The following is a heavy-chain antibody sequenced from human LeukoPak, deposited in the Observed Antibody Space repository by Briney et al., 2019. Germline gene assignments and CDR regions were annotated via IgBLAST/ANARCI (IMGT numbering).Heavy chain of an antibody. Sequence: PGGSLRLSCAASGFTFSSYAMHWVRQAPGKGLEWVAVILYDGSNKYYADSVKGRFTISRDNSKNTLYLQMNSLRAEDTAVYYCTKNVGYFDFDWSWGQGTLVTVSS. CDR3: TKNVGYFDFDWS. V-gene: IGHV3-30-3*02. J-gene: IGHJ5*02. CDR1: GFTFSSYA. CDR2: ILYDGSNK. D-gene: IGHD3-9*01.